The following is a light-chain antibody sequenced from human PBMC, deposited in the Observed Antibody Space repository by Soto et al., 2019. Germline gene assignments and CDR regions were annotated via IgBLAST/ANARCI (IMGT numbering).Light chain of an antibody. CDR1: QGIGVY. J-gene: IGKJ4*01. CDR3: QKYSSAPLT. Sequence: DIQMTQSPSSLSASLGDRVTITCRASQGIGVYLAWFQQKPGKVPKLLIYAASALQSGVPSRFSGSGSGTDFTLTISSLQSEDIATYYCQKYSSAPLTFGGGTKVEIK. V-gene: IGKV1-27*01. CDR2: AAS.